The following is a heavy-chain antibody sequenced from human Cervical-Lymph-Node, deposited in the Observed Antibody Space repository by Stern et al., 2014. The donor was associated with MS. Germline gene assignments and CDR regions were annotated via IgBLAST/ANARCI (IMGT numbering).Heavy chain of an antibody. J-gene: IGHJ5*02. D-gene: IGHD4-17*01. CDR2: IITIFGTA. V-gene: IGHV1-69*01. CDR3: ARCGYGDYNYWFDP. CDR1: GGTFSSYA. Sequence: KLVESGAEVKKPGSSVKVSCKASGGTFSSYAISWVRQAPGQGLEWMGGIITIFGTANYAQTFQGRVPITVAESTSTAYMELSSLRSEDTAVYYCARCGYGDYNYWFDPWGQGTLVTVSS.